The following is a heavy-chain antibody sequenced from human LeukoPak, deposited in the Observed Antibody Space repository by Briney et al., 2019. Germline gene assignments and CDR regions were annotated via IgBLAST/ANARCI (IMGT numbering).Heavy chain of an antibody. CDR3: ARGHMLTGYYNFAWFDP. Sequence: GGSLRLSCAASGFTFSSYDMHWVRQPTGKGLEWVSAIGTAGDTYYSHSVKGRFTISRENAKNSLYLHMNSLSAGDTAMYFCARGHMLTGYYNFAWFDPWGQGTLVSVSS. CDR2: IGTAGDT. J-gene: IGHJ5*02. V-gene: IGHV3-13*01. D-gene: IGHD3-9*01. CDR1: GFTFSSYD.